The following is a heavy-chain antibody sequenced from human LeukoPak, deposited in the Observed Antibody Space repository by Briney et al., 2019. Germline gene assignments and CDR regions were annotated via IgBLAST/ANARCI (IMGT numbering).Heavy chain of an antibody. CDR2: IDPSDSYT. CDR1: GYIFTSYW. J-gene: IGHJ5*02. CDR3: AREAYCGGDCSPPNWFDP. D-gene: IGHD2-21*02. V-gene: IGHV5-10-1*01. Sequence: GESLQISCKGSGYIFTSYWISWVRQMPGKGLEWMGRIDPSDSYTNYSPSFQGHVTISADKSISTAYLQWSSLKASDTAMYYCAREAYCGGDCSPPNWFDPWGQGTLVTVSS.